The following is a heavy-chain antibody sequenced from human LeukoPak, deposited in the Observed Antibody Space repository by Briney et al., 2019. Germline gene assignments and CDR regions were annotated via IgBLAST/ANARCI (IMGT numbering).Heavy chain of an antibody. CDR1: GYTLTELS. V-gene: IGHV1-24*01. CDR3: ATDIAVAGMPDC. CDR2: FDPEDGET. Sequence: ASVKVSCKVSGYTLTELSTHWVRQAPGKGLEWMGGFDPEDGETIYAQKFQGRVTMTEDTSTDTAYMELSSLRSEDTAVYYCATDIAVAGMPDCWGQGTLVTVSS. D-gene: IGHD6-19*01. J-gene: IGHJ4*02.